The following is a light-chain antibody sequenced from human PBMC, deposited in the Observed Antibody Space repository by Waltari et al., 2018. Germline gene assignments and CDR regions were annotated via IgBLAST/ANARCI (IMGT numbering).Light chain of an antibody. Sequence: EIVLTQSPDTLSLSPGERATLSFRASQTLSSSYLAWYQQKPGQAPRLLIYRTSSRATGIPDRFSGSGSGTDFSLTINRLEPEDSAVYYCQQYGSPLWSFGQGTKVEIK. CDR2: RTS. CDR3: QQYGSPLWS. CDR1: QTLSSSY. V-gene: IGKV3-20*01. J-gene: IGKJ1*01.